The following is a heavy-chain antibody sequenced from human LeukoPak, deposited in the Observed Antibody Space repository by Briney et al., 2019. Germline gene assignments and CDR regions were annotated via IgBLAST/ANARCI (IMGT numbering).Heavy chain of an antibody. CDR1: GYTFTSYG. V-gene: IGHV1-18*01. Sequence: GASVKVSCKASGYTFTSYGISWVRQAPGQGLEWMGWISAYNGNTNYAQKLQGRVTMTTDTSTSTAYMELRSLGSDDTAVYYCARDPLGYSSSSWNYYYMDVWGKGTTVTVSS. J-gene: IGHJ6*03. CDR3: ARDPLGYSSSSWNYYYMDV. CDR2: ISAYNGNT. D-gene: IGHD6-6*01.